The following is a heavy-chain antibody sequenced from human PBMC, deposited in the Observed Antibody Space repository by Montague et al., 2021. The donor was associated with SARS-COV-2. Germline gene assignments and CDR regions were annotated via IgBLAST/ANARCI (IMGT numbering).Heavy chain of an antibody. J-gene: IGHJ6*02. CDR3: ARGRHLGRGMDV. D-gene: IGHD7-27*01. CDR1: GDSVSRNDIA. CDR2: TFYRSEWNY. Sequence: CAISGDSVSRNDIAWNWFRQSPSRGLEWLGRTFYRSEWNYHYADSVKSRITIDPDTSKNQVSLQLRSVTPEDTAVYFCARGRHLGRGMDVWGQGTTVTVSS. V-gene: IGHV6-1*01.